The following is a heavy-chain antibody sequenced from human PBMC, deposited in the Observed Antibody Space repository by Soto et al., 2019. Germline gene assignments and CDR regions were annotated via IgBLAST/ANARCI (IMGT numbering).Heavy chain of an antibody. Sequence: GGSLRLSCAASGFTFSSYAMSWVRQAPGKGREWVSAISGSGGSTYYADSVKGRFTISRDNSKNTLYLQMNSLRAEDTAVYYCAKDPDGSGYSLFDYWGQGTLVTVSS. D-gene: IGHD3-3*01. V-gene: IGHV3-23*01. J-gene: IGHJ4*02. CDR3: AKDPDGSGYSLFDY. CDR2: ISGSGGST. CDR1: GFTFSSYA.